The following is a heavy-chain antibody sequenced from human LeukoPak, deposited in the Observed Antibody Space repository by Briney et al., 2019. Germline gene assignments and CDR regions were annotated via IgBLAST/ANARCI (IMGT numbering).Heavy chain of an antibody. Sequence: GGSLRLSCAASGFTFDDYTMHWVRQAPGKGLEWVSLISWDGGSTYYADSVKGRFTISRDNSKNSLYLQMNSLRTEDTALYYCAKDREGGFDYWGQGTLVTVSS. D-gene: IGHD3-16*01. J-gene: IGHJ4*02. V-gene: IGHV3-43*01. CDR1: GFTFDDYT. CDR3: AKDREGGFDY. CDR2: ISWDGGST.